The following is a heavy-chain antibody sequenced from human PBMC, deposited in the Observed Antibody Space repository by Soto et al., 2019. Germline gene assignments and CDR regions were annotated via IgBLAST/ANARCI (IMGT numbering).Heavy chain of an antibody. V-gene: IGHV1-2*04. Sequence: GVSLKVSCKSPGYTFTGYYMHWVRQAPGQGLEWMGWINPNSGGTNYAQKFQGWVTMTRDTSISTAYMELSRLRSDDTAVYYCARILQDAFDIWGQGTMVTVSS. J-gene: IGHJ3*02. CDR3: ARILQDAFDI. CDR1: GYTFTGYY. D-gene: IGHD1-1*01. CDR2: INPNSGGT.